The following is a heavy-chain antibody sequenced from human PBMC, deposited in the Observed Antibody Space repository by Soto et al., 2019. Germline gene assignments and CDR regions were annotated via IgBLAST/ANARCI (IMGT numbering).Heavy chain of an antibody. J-gene: IGHJ4*02. V-gene: IGHV4-31*03. CDR2: IDYSGST. CDR1: GGSISSGGYY. D-gene: IGHD3-22*01. CDR3: ARVGTSTMIVDY. Sequence: QVQLQESGPGLVKPSQTLSLTCTVSGGSISSGGYYWSWIRQHPGKGLEWIGYIDYSGSTYYNPSLKSRVTISVDTSKNQSALKLSSVTAADTAVYYCARVGTSTMIVDYWGQGTLVTVSS.